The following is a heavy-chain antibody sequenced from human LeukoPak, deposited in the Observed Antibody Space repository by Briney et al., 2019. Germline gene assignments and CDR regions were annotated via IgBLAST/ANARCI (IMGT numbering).Heavy chain of an antibody. CDR3: ARRALGIAAAEDY. J-gene: IGHJ4*02. Sequence: SETLSLACTVSGGSISSSSYYWGWIRQSPGNGLEWIGSIYYSGSTYYNPSLKSRATISVDTSKNQFSLKLSSVTAADTAVYYCARRALGIAAAEDYWGQGTLVTVSS. CDR2: IYYSGST. V-gene: IGHV4-39*01. D-gene: IGHD6-13*01. CDR1: GGSISSSSYY.